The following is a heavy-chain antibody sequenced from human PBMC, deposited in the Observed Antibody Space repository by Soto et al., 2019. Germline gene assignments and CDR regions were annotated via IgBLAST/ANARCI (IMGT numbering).Heavy chain of an antibody. CDR1: GFTFNTYG. CDR2: ISYDDVNK. J-gene: IGHJ2*01. V-gene: IGHV3-30*03. Sequence: QVQLVESGGGVVQPGRSLGLSCAASGFTFNTYGMHWVRQAPGKGLEWVAAISYDDVNKYYADSVKGRFTISRDNSKNTLYVQMNSLKPEDTAVYYCARSPQPTRVIHWYFDFWGRGILVAVSS. D-gene: IGHD2-2*01. CDR3: ARSPQPTRVIHWYFDF.